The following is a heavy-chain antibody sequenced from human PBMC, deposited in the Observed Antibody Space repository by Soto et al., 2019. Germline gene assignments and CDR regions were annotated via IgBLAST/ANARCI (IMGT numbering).Heavy chain of an antibody. CDR3: AKDAFSEYHPYFDY. CDR1: GFTFISYA. J-gene: IGHJ4*02. V-gene: IGHV3-23*01. D-gene: IGHD2-2*01. Sequence: GGSLRLSCASSGFTFISYAMSWVRQAPGKGLEWVSAISGSGGSTYYADSVKGRFTISRDNSKNTLYLQMNSLRAEDTAVYYCAKDAFSEYHPYFDYWGQGTLVTVPS. CDR2: ISGSGGST.